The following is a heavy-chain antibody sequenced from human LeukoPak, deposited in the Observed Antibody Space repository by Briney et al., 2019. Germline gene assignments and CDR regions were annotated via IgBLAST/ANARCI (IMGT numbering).Heavy chain of an antibody. J-gene: IGHJ4*02. V-gene: IGHV3-48*03. D-gene: IGHD3-10*01. CDR3: ARDHYGSGSYYYFDY. CDR1: GVTFSSYE. Sequence: GGSLRLSCAASGVTFSSYEMNWVRQAPGKGLEWVSYISSSGSTIYYPDSVKGRFTISRDNAKNSLYLQMNSVRAEDTAVYYCARDHYGSGSYYYFDYWGQGTLVTVSS. CDR2: ISSSGSTI.